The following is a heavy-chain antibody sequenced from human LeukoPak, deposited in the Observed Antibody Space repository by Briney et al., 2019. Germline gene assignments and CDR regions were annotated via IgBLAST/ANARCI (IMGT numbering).Heavy chain of an antibody. D-gene: IGHD6-19*01. CDR1: GYTFTSYG. CDR3: ASISESGYSSGWGAFDI. CDR2: ISAYNGNT. V-gene: IGHV1-18*01. Sequence: GASVKVSCKASGYTFTSYGISWVRQAPGQGLEWMGWISAYNGNTNYAQKLQGRVTMTTDTSTSTAYMELRSLRSDDTAVYYCASISESGYSSGWGAFDIWGQGTMVTVSS. J-gene: IGHJ3*02.